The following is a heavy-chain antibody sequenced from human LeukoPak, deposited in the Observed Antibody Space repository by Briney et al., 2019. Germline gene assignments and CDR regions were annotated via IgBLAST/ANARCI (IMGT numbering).Heavy chain of an antibody. CDR2: IYYSGST. CDR3: ARTEYYCSSTSCSPYQYYYYMDV. V-gene: IGHV4-59*01. D-gene: IGHD2-2*01. Sequence: PSETLSLTCTVSGGSISTYYWSWIRQPPGKGLEWIGYIYYSGSTNYNPSLKSRVTISVDTSKNQFSLKLSSVTAADTAVYYCARTEYYCSSTSCSPYQYYYYMDVWGKGTTVTVSS. J-gene: IGHJ6*03. CDR1: GGSISTYY.